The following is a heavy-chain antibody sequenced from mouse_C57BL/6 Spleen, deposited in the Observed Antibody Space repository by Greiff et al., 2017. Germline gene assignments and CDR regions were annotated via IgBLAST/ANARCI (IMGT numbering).Heavy chain of an antibody. Sequence: VKLMESGAELVRPGTSVKVSCKASGYAFTNYLIEWVKQRPGQGLEWIGVINPGSGGTNYNEKFKGKATLTADKSSSTAYMQLSSLTSEDSAVYFCARRESNYGFAYWGQGTLVTVSA. D-gene: IGHD2-5*01. J-gene: IGHJ3*01. CDR3: ARRESNYGFAY. CDR1: GYAFTNYL. CDR2: INPGSGGT. V-gene: IGHV1-54*01.